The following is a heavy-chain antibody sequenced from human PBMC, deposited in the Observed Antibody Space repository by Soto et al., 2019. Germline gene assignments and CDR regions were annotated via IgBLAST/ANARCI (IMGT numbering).Heavy chain of an antibody. CDR1: GFTFSTYW. J-gene: IGHJ4*02. Sequence: GGSLRLSCAASGFTFSTYWMDWARQTPGKGLEWVANINQDGSEKNYVDSVKGRFTIYRDNAKNSLYLQMSSLTAEDSALYYCSRSLNSWGQGTLVTVSS. CDR2: INQDGSEK. V-gene: IGHV3-7*01. CDR3: SRSLNS.